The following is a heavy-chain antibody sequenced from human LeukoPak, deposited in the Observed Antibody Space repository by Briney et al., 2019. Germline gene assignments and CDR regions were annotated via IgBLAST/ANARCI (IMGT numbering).Heavy chain of an antibody. CDR2: ISSGGSTI. D-gene: IGHD4-17*01. J-gene: IGHJ3*02. CDR1: GFTFSSFE. CDR3: ARSSNDYGDYGQAFDI. V-gene: IGHV3-48*03. Sequence: GGSLRLSCAASGFTFSSFEMKWVRQAPGKGLEWVSYISSGGSTIYYADSVKGRFTISRDNAKNSLYLQMNSLRAEDTAVYYCARSSNDYGDYGQAFDIWGQGTMVTVSS.